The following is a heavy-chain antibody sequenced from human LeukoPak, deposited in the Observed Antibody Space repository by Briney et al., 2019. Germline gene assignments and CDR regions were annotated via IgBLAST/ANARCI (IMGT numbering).Heavy chain of an antibody. CDR3: ARGGPPQQLVHWFDP. Sequence: GGSLRPSCAASGFTFSSYGMHWVRQAPGKGLEWVAVIWYDGSNKYYADSVKGRFTISRDNSKNTLYLQMNSLRAEDTAVYYCARGGPPQQLVHWFDPWGQGTLVTVSS. V-gene: IGHV3-33*01. J-gene: IGHJ5*02. CDR2: IWYDGSNK. CDR1: GFTFSSYG. D-gene: IGHD6-13*01.